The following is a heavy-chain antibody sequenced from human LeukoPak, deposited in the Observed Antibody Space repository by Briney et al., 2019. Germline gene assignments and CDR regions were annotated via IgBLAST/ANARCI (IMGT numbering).Heavy chain of an antibody. V-gene: IGHV3-21*01. J-gene: IGHJ4*02. CDR1: GFTFRSFS. CDR2: ISSSSSYI. Sequence: GGSLSPSCSSSGFTFRSFSMNWVRQAPGKGLEWVSSISSSSSYIYYADSVKGRFNISSDNAKDSLYLQMNSLRADDTAVYYCVRGYSDNSAPGGRWSQGPLFTVSS. D-gene: IGHD3-22*01. CDR3: VRGYSDNSAPGGR.